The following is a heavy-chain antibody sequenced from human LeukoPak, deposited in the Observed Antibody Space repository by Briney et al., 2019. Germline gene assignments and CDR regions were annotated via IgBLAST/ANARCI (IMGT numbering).Heavy chain of an antibody. CDR1: GGSISSYY. CDR3: ASSQNWAKGYYFDY. V-gene: IGHV4-59*01. Sequence: SETLSLTCTVSGGSISSYYWSWIRQPPGKGLEWIGYIYYSGSTNYNPSLKSRVTISVDTSKNQFSLKLSSVTAADTAVYYCASSQNWAKGYYFDYWGQGTLVTVSS. J-gene: IGHJ4*02. CDR2: IYYSGST. D-gene: IGHD7-27*01.